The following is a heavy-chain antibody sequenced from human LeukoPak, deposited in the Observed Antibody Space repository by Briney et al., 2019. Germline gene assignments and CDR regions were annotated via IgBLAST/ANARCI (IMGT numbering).Heavy chain of an antibody. V-gene: IGHV3-74*01. CDR1: GFTFSRDW. CDR3: ARVGAIISYFDY. Sequence: GGSLRLSCAASGFTFSRDWMYWVRQPPGKGLVWVSHINTDGSSANYADSVKGRFTISRDNAKNSLYLQMNSLRAEDTAVYYCARVGAIISYFDYWGQGTLVTVSS. D-gene: IGHD3-10*01. CDR2: INTDGSSA. J-gene: IGHJ4*02.